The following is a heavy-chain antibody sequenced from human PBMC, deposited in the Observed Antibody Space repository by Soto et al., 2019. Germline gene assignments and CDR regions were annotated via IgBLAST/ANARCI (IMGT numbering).Heavy chain of an antibody. Sequence: GGSLRLSCAASGFTFSSYGMHWVRQAPGKGLERVAVIWYDGSNKYYADSVKGRFTISRDNSKNTLYLQMNSLRAEDTAVYYCARDGATVTTDYYYYGMDVWGQGTTVTVSS. CDR2: IWYDGSNK. CDR3: ARDGATVTTDYYYYGMDV. D-gene: IGHD4-17*01. V-gene: IGHV3-33*01. CDR1: GFTFSSYG. J-gene: IGHJ6*02.